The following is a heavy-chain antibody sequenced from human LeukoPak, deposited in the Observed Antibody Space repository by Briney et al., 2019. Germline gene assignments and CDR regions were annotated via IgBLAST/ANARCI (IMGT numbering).Heavy chain of an antibody. V-gene: IGHV4-34*01. Sequence: PSETLSLTCAVYGGSFSGYYWSWIRQPPGKGLEWIGEINHSGSTNYNPSPKSRVTISVDTSKNQFSLKLSSVTAADTAVYYCARRRQYYGSGSYKYYYYMDVWGKGTTVTISS. CDR3: ARRRQYYGSGSYKYYYYMDV. J-gene: IGHJ6*03. CDR1: GGSFSGYY. CDR2: INHSGST. D-gene: IGHD3-10*01.